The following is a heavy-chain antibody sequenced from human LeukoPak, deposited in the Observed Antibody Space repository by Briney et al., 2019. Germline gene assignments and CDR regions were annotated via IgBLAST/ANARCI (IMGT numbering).Heavy chain of an antibody. Sequence: GRSLRLSCAASGFTFSEYYTSWVRQAPGNGLEWVSYISSSSSYTNYADSVKGRFTISRDNAKNSLYLQMNSLRAEDTAVYYCARVRYGSGSYPLYYFDYWGQGTLVTVSS. CDR1: GFTFSEYY. CDR2: ISSSSSYT. CDR3: ARVRYGSGSYPLYYFDY. J-gene: IGHJ4*02. D-gene: IGHD3-10*01. V-gene: IGHV3-11*06.